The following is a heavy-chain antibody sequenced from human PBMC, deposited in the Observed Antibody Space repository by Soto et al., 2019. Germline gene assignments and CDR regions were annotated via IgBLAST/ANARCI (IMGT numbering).Heavy chain of an antibody. Sequence: ASVKVSCKASGYTFTGYYMHWVRQAPGQGLEWMGWINPNSGGTNYAQKFQGWVTMTRDTSINTAYMELSRLRSDDTAVYYCAREIAAAGTAHETAFDYWGQGTLVTVSS. CDR1: GYTFTGYY. V-gene: IGHV1-2*04. D-gene: IGHD6-13*01. CDR2: INPNSGGT. CDR3: AREIAAAGTAHETAFDY. J-gene: IGHJ4*02.